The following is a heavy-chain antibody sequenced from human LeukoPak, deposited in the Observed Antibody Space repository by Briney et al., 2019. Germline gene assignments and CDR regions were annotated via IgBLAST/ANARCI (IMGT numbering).Heavy chain of an antibody. CDR3: ARGVDYGDSIYYYYGMDV. CDR1: GGSFSGYY. V-gene: IGHV4-34*01. D-gene: IGHD4-17*01. J-gene: IGHJ6*02. CDR2: IDHSGST. Sequence: SETLSLTCAVYGGSFSGYYWSWIRQPPGKGLEWIGEIDHSGSTNYNPSLKSRVTISVDTSKNQFSLKLSSVTAADTAVYYCARGVDYGDSIYYYYGMDVWGQGTTVTVSS.